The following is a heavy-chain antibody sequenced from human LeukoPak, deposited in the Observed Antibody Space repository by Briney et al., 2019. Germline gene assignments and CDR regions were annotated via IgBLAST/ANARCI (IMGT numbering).Heavy chain of an antibody. J-gene: IGHJ4*02. D-gene: IGHD2-15*01. CDR3: ARICDPNGGSCYFSFDY. CDR2: INPNSGGT. CDR1: GYTFSDHY. V-gene: IGHV1-2*02. Sequence: GASVKVSCKASGYTFSDHYIHWVRQAPGQGLEWMGWINPNSGGTNYAQKFQGRVTMTRDTSISTVYMELSRLRPDDTAVYYCARICDPNGGSCYFSFDYWGQGTLVTVSS.